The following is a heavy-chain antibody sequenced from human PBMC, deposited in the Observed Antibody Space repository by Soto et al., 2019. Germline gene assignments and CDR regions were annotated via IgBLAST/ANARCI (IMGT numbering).Heavy chain of an antibody. CDR2: ISYDGSNK. J-gene: IGHJ6*02. CDR3: ARLLVVPVLMDV. CDR1: GFTFSSYG. D-gene: IGHD2-2*01. Sequence: SCAASGFTFSSYGMHWVRQAPGKGLEWGAVISYDGSNKYYADSVKGRFTISRDNSKNTLYLQMNSLRAEDTAVYYCARLLVVPVLMDVWGQGTTVTVSS. V-gene: IGHV3-30*03.